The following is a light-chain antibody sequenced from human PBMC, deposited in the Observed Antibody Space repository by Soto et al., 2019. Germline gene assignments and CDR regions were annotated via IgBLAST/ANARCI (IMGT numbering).Light chain of an antibody. CDR1: QSVSSSY. V-gene: IGKV3-20*01. J-gene: IGKJ2*02. CDR2: GAS. CDR3: QQYGSSAPRSGT. Sequence: EIMLTQSPGTLSLSPGERATLSCRTSQSVSSSYLAWYQQKPGQAPRLLIYGASSRATGIPDRFSGSGYGTDFTLTLSKLEHDDLAVYYRQQYGSSAPRSGTFGQGTKLEIK.